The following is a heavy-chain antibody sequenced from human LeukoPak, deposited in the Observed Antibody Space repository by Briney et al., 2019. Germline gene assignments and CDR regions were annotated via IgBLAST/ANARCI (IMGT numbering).Heavy chain of an antibody. Sequence: GASVKVSCKASGYTFTGYYMHWVRQAPGQGLEWMGRINPNSGGTNYAQKFQGRVTMTRDTSFSTAYMELSRLRSDDTAVYYCARAVDIVAPFDYWGQGTLVTVSS. CDR3: ARAVDIVAPFDY. D-gene: IGHD5-12*01. V-gene: IGHV1-2*06. CDR1: GYTFTGYY. J-gene: IGHJ4*02. CDR2: INPNSGGT.